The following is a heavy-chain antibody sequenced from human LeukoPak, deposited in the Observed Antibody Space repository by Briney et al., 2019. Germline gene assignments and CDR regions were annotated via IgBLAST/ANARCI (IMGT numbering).Heavy chain of an antibody. D-gene: IGHD1-26*01. Sequence: SQTLSLTCGISGDSVSSKSGGWNWIRQSPSRGLEWLGRTYYRSKWYNDYAVSVKSRITINPDTSKNQFSLQLNSVTPEDTAVYYCARDLGSFDYWGQGTLVTVSS. J-gene: IGHJ4*02. CDR1: GDSVSSKSGG. CDR3: ARDLGSFDY. V-gene: IGHV6-1*01. CDR2: TYYRSKWYN.